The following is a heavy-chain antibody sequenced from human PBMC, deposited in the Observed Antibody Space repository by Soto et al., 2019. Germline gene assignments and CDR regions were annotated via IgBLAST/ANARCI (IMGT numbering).Heavy chain of an antibody. CDR3: ARGIAARLYYYYGTDV. CDR1: GFTFSSYA. D-gene: IGHD6-6*01. V-gene: IGHV3-30-3*01. Sequence: GGSLRLSCAASGFTFSSYAMHWVRQAPGKGLEWVAVISYDGSNKYYADSVKGRFTISRDNSKNTLYLQMNSLRAEDTAVYYCARGIAARLYYYYGTDVWGQGTTVTVSS. CDR2: ISYDGSNK. J-gene: IGHJ6*02.